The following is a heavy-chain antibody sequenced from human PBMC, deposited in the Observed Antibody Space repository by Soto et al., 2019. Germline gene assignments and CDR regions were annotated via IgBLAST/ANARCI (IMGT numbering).Heavy chain of an antibody. D-gene: IGHD6-13*01. CDR2: ISGDNINS. CDR3: GREGQQLAQEKYYQFNGMDV. CDR1: GFTFSDYG. J-gene: IGHJ6*02. V-gene: IGHV1-18*01. Sequence: ASVKVSCKASGFTFSDYGLSWVRQAPGQPLEWMGWISGDNINSKYSQKFQGRLTMTTDTSTATASMELRSLTSDEPAVYYCGREGQQLAQEKYYQFNGMDVWGQETTVTAP.